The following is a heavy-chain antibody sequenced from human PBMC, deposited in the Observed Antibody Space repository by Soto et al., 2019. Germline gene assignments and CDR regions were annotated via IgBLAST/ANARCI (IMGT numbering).Heavy chain of an antibody. J-gene: IGHJ6*02. D-gene: IGHD5-18*01. Sequence: QVQLVQSGAEVKKPGSSVKVSCKASGGTFSSYTISWVRQAPGQGLEWMGRIIPILGIANYAQKFQGRVTITTDKXXSXAXXERSSLRSEHTAVYHCAIGREDTAMAKGYYYGMDVWGQGTTVTVSS. V-gene: IGHV1-69*02. CDR3: AIGREDTAMAKGYYYGMDV. CDR2: IIPILGIA. CDR1: GGTFSSYT.